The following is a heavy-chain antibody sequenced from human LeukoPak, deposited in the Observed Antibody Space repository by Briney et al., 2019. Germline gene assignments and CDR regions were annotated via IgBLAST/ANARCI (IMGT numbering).Heavy chain of an antibody. CDR2: IKQDGSEK. CDR3: ASDREYYYGSGSFDY. D-gene: IGHD3-10*01. Sequence: PGGSLRHSSVPSRYSFSIGIGCSGRQAPEKGVGWVANIKQDGSEKYYVDSVKGRFTLSRDKDKNSLYLQMNSLRAEDTAVYYCASDREYYYGSGSFDYWGQGALVTVSS. CDR1: RYSFSIGIG. J-gene: IGHJ4*02. V-gene: IGHV3-7*04.